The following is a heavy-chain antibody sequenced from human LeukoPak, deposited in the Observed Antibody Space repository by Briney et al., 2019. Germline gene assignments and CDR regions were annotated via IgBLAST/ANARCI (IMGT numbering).Heavy chain of an antibody. D-gene: IGHD3-9*01. CDR2: ISGDGGST. V-gene: IGHV3-43*02. Sequence: PGGSLRLSCAASGFTFDDYAMHLVRQAPGKGLEWVSLISGDGGSTYYADSVKGRFTISRDNSKNSLYLQMNSLRTEDTALYFFPTEDVIRYFGTWGQGTLVTVSS. CDR3: PTEDVIRYFGT. J-gene: IGHJ5*02. CDR1: GFTFDDYA.